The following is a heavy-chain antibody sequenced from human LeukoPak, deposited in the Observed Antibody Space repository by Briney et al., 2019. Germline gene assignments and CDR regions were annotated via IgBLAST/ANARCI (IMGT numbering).Heavy chain of an antibody. CDR2: IFHTGST. J-gene: IGHJ3*02. Sequence: SETLSLTCTVSGDSISSNYWWTWVRQPPGKGLEWIGEIFHTGSTNYNPSLKSRVTISVDKSTNLFSLNLTSVSAADTAVYYCARDVFPYYGLLPGPNEAFDIWGQGTRATVSS. CDR1: GDSISSNYW. V-gene: IGHV4-4*02. D-gene: IGHD3-9*01. CDR3: ARDVFPYYGLLPGPNEAFDI.